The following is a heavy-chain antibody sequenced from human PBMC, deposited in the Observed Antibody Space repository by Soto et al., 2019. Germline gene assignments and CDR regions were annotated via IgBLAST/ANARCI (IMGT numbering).Heavy chain of an antibody. CDR1: GGSFSGYY. D-gene: IGHD1-26*01. J-gene: IGHJ3*01. CDR3: ARFIDRHYHDAIDF. V-gene: IGHV4-34*01. CDR2: INHSGST. Sequence: SETLSLTCAVYGGSFSGYYWSWIRQPPGKGLEWIGEINHSGSTNYNPSLKSRVTISVDTSKNQFSLKLSSVTAADTAVYYCARFIDRHYHDAIDFRGPGTMVNVAS.